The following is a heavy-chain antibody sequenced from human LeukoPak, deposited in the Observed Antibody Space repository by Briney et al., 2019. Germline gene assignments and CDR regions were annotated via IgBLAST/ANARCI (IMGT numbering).Heavy chain of an antibody. CDR1: GGSFSGYF. CDR3: ARSYYDSSGYYSPSPTFDY. V-gene: IGHV4-59*12. J-gene: IGHJ4*02. CDR2: IYYSGST. Sequence: SETLSLTCTVSGGSFSGYFWSWIRQPPGKGLEWIGYIYYSGSTHYNSSLKSRVTISLDTSKNQFSLKLSSVTAADTAVYYCARSYYDSSGYYSPSPTFDYWGQGTLVTVSS. D-gene: IGHD3-22*01.